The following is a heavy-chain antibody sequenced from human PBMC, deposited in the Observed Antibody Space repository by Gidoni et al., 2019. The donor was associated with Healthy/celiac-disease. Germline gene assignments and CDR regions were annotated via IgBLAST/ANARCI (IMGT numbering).Heavy chain of an antibody. Sequence: EVQLVESGGGLVQPGWSLKLSCAASGFTFSGSAMHWVRQASGKGLEWVGRIRSKANSYATAYAASVKGRFTISRDDSKNTAYLQMNSLKTEDTAVYYCTGFWSGSTEGGDGMDVWGQGTTVTVSS. J-gene: IGHJ6*02. D-gene: IGHD3-3*01. CDR1: GFTFSGSA. CDR2: IRSKANSYAT. CDR3: TGFWSGSTEGGDGMDV. V-gene: IGHV3-73*02.